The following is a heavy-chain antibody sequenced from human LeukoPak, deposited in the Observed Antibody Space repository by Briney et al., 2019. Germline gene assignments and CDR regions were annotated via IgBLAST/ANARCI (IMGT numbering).Heavy chain of an antibody. J-gene: IGHJ4*02. Sequence: GGSLRLSCAASGFTFSSYAMSWVRQAPGKGLEWVSAISGSGGSTYYADSVKGRFTISRDNSKNTLYLQMNSLRAEDTAVYYRAKDSKSPQTRYSYGYPIDYWGQGTLVTVSS. CDR1: GFTFSSYA. CDR2: ISGSGGST. D-gene: IGHD5-18*01. V-gene: IGHV3-23*01. CDR3: AKDSKSPQTRYSYGYPIDY.